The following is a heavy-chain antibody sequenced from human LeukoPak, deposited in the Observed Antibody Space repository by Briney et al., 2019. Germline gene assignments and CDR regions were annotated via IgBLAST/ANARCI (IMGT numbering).Heavy chain of an antibody. CDR3: ARVRIGQQLDKYYYYAMDV. D-gene: IGHD6-13*01. V-gene: IGHV1-2*02. Sequence: GASVKVSCKASGYTFTDYYMHWVRPAPGQGLEWMGWINPNSGGTNYAQKFQGRVTMTTDTSISTAYMEVSGLRSDDTAVYYCARVRIGQQLDKYYYYAMDVWGQGTTVTVSS. J-gene: IGHJ6*02. CDR1: GYTFTDYY. CDR2: INPNSGGT.